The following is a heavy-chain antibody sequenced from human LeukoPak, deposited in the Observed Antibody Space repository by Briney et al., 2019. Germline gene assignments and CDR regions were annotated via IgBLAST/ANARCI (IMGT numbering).Heavy chain of an antibody. CDR2: IYYSGTT. CDR1: NGSVSSYY. CDR3: ARASGSGSYYGIDY. D-gene: IGHD3-10*01. V-gene: IGHV4-59*02. Sequence: SETLSLTCTVSNGSVSSYYWSWIRQPPGRGLEWIGYIYYSGTTDYNPSLQSRVTISLDTSKSQFSLELGSVTAADTAVYYCARASGSGSYYGIDYWGQGNLVTVSS. J-gene: IGHJ4*02.